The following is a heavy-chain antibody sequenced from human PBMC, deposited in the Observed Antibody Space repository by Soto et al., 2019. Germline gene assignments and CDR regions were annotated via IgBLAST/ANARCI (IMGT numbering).Heavy chain of an antibody. Sequence: SVKVSCKASGGTFSSYTISWVRQAPGQGLEWLGGIIPIFGTPNYAQKFQGRVTISADKSTSTAYMELSSLRSEDTAVYFCAGYSYGSGLVYYYYGMDVWGQGTTVTVSS. CDR2: IIPIFGTP. D-gene: IGHD5-18*01. V-gene: IGHV1-69*06. J-gene: IGHJ6*02. CDR1: GGTFSSYT. CDR3: AGYSYGSGLVYYYYGMDV.